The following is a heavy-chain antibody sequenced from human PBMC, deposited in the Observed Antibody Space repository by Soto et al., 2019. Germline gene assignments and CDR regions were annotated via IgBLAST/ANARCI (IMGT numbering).Heavy chain of an antibody. D-gene: IGHD3-22*01. Sequence: PSETLSLTCTVSGGSISSGGYYWSWIRQHPGKGLEWIGYIYYSGSTYYNPSLKSRVTISVDTSKNQFSLKLSSVTAADTAVYYCAREGSYDSSGYYWDYWGQGTLVTVSS. V-gene: IGHV4-31*03. CDR2: IYYSGST. CDR3: AREGSYDSSGYYWDY. CDR1: GGSISSGGYY. J-gene: IGHJ4*02.